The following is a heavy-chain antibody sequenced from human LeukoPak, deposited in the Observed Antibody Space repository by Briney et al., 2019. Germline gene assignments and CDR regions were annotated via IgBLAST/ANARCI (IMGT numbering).Heavy chain of an antibody. CDR3: ARGPYYFDS. J-gene: IGHJ4*02. CDR2: INHSGST. Sequence: SETLSLTCAVYGGSFSGYYWSWIRQPPGKGLEWIGEINHSGSTNYNPSLKSRVAISVDSSKNQFSLRLSSVTAAYTAVYYCARGPYYFDSWGWGTLVTVSA. CDR1: GGSFSGYY. V-gene: IGHV4-34*01.